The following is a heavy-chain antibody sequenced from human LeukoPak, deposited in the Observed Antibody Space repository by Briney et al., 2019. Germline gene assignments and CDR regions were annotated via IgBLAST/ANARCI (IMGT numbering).Heavy chain of an antibody. J-gene: IGHJ5*02. CDR2: IYPDDSDT. V-gene: IGHV5-51*06. D-gene: IGHD3-9*01. CDR3: ARSEYYDIATGSVWFDP. CDR1: GYSFTNYW. Sequence: GESLKISCNRSGYSFTNYWIGWVRQMPGKGLEWMGIIYPDDSDTRYSPSFQGQVTISADKSISTAYLQWSSMKASDTAMYFYARSEYYDIATGSVWFDPWGQGTLVTVSS.